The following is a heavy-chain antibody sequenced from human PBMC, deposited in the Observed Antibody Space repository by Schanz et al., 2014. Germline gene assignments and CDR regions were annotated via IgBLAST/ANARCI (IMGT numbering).Heavy chain of an antibody. CDR1: GFTVNNYA. D-gene: IGHD6-19*01. J-gene: IGHJ4*02. Sequence: EVQLLESGGGLVQPGGSLRLSCTVSGFTVNNYAMNWVRQAPGRGPEWVSGITRQGTTYYADFVKGRFSISRDLSSNTLYLQMNSLRADDSAIYYCAKDHPSSGWPAFDVWGQGTQXTVSS. V-gene: IGHV3-23*01. CDR2: ITRQGTT. CDR3: AKDHPSSGWPAFDV.